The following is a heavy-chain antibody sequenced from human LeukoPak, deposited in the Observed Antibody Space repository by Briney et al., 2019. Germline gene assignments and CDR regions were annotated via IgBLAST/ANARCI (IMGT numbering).Heavy chain of an antibody. J-gene: IGHJ6*02. D-gene: IGHD3-22*01. CDR3: AKGIGFTMMGGMDV. Sequence: GGSLRLSCAASGFTFDDYAMHWVRQAPGKGLEWVSGISWNSGSIGYADSVKGRFTISRDNAKNSLYLQMNSLRAEDTALYYCAKGIGFTMMGGMDVWGQGTTVTVSS. V-gene: IGHV3-9*01. CDR2: ISWNSGSI. CDR1: GFTFDDYA.